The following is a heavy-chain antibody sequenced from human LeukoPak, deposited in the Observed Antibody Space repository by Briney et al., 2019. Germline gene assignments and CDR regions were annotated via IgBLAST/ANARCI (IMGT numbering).Heavy chain of an antibody. V-gene: IGHV4-59*01. CDR1: GGSISSSY. CDR2: IYYSRST. CDR3: AKDPEYFHH. Sequence: SETLSLTCTVSGGSISSSYWSWIRQPPGRGLEWIGYIYYSRSTNYNPSLKSRVTISVDTSKNQFSLKLSSVTAADTAVYYCAKDPEYFHHWGQGTLVTVSS. J-gene: IGHJ1*01.